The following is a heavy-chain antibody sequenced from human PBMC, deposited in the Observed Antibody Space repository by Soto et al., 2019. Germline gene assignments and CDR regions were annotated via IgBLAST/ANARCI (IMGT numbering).Heavy chain of an antibody. CDR1: GYTFTSYY. J-gene: IGHJ5*02. Sequence: ASVKVSCKASGYTFTSYYMHWVRQAPGQGLEWMGIINPSGGSTSYAQKFQGRVTMTRDTSTSTVYMELSSLRSEDTAVYYCAIRPYSSGLEGRTFDPWGQGTLVTVSS. CDR2: INPSGGST. V-gene: IGHV1-46*01. D-gene: IGHD6-19*01. CDR3: AIRPYSSGLEGRTFDP.